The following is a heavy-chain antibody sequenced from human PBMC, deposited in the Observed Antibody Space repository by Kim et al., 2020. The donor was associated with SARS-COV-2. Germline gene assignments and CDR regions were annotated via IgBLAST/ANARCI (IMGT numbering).Heavy chain of an antibody. D-gene: IGHD3-3*01. V-gene: IGHV4-34*01. CDR1: SGSFSVYY. CDR2: INQYGDI. Sequence: SETLSLTCALKSGSFSVYYWTWIRQSPGSGLEWIGKINQYGDINYNPSLQNRVTISLDTSKNHFSLQLTSVTAADTAVYYCAGRQTVRALEYWGQGTRVTVSS. J-gene: IGHJ4*02. CDR3: AGRQTVRALEY.